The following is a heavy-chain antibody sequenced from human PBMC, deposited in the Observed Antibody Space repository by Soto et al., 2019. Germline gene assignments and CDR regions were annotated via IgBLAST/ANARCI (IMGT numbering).Heavy chain of an antibody. V-gene: IGHV1-18*01. J-gene: IGHJ4*02. CDR3: ATVAGYGSGSRRFDT. Sequence: QVQLMQSGTEVAKPGASVKVSCKTSGKTVGTYGLSWVRQAPGQGLEWMGWIVGDSGATIYAQKFQRRVTMYTDTSTNTAYMELRSLTSDDSALYYCATVAGYGSGSRRFDTWGQGTLVSVSS. CDR1: GKTVGTYG. CDR2: IVGDSGAT. D-gene: IGHD3-10*01.